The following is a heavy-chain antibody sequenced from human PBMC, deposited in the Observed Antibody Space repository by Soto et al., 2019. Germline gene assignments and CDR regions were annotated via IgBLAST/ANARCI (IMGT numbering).Heavy chain of an antibody. CDR1: GFTFSSYA. CDR3: ARDTRYYYGMDV. Sequence: QVQLVESGGGVVQPGRSLRLSCAASGFTFSSYAMHWVRQAPGKGLELVAVISYDGSNKYYADSVKGRFTISRDNSKNTLYLQMNSLRAEDTAVYYCARDTRYYYGMDVWGQGTTVTVSS. CDR2: ISYDGSNK. J-gene: IGHJ6*02. V-gene: IGHV3-30-3*01.